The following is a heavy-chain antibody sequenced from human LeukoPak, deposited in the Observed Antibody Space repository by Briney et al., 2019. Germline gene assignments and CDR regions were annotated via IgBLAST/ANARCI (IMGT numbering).Heavy chain of an antibody. CDR1: GGSISSGGYS. D-gene: IGHD5-24*01. Sequence: SETLSLTCAVSGGSISSGGYSWSWIRQPPGKGLEWIGYIYHSGSTYYNPSLKSRVTISVDRSKNQFSLKLSSVTAADTAVYYCARDRGYYGMDVWGQGSTVTVSS. CDR2: IYHSGST. V-gene: IGHV4-30-2*01. J-gene: IGHJ6*02. CDR3: ARDRGYYGMDV.